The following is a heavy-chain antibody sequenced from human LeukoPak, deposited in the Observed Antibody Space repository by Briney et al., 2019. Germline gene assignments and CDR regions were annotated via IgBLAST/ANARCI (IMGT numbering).Heavy chain of an antibody. CDR2: IYYSGST. D-gene: IGHD3-22*01. J-gene: IGHJ2*01. CDR3: ARHKSYYYDSSGTHFDL. V-gene: IGHV4-39*01. Sequence: SETLSLTCTVSGGSISSSSYYWGWIRQPPGKGLEWIGCIYYSGSTYYNPSLKSRVTISVDTSKNQFSLKLSSVTAADTAVYYCARHKSYYYDSSGTHFDLWGRGTLVTVSS. CDR1: GGSISSSSYY.